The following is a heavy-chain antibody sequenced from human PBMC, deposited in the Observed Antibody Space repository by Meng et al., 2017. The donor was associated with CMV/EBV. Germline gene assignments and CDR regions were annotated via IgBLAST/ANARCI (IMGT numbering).Heavy chain of an antibody. Sequence: SSSSYWGWIRQPPGKGLEWIGSIYYSGSTYYNPSLKSRVTISVDTSKNQFSLKLSSVTAADTAVYYCARGRPIVVVPAARTYNWFDPWGQGTLVTVSS. D-gene: IGHD2-2*01. V-gene: IGHV4-39*07. CDR1: SSSSY. CDR3: ARGRPIVVVPAARTYNWFDP. CDR2: IYYSGST. J-gene: IGHJ5*02.